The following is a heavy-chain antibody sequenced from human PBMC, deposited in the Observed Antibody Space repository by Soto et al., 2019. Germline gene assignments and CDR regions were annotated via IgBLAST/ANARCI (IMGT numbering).Heavy chain of an antibody. V-gene: IGHV3-23*01. CDR2: ISGGGDTT. CDR3: AKGRGGSGSLTPRVDF. J-gene: IGHJ4*02. CDR1: GFTFNNYA. Sequence: EVQLLESGGGLVQPGGSLRLSCAASGFTFNNYAMTWVRQAPGKGLEWVSAISGGGDTTSYADSVKGRFTVSRDGSKNTLYLQMISLRAEDTALYYCAKGRGGSGSLTPRVDFWGQETLVTVSS. D-gene: IGHD3-10*01.